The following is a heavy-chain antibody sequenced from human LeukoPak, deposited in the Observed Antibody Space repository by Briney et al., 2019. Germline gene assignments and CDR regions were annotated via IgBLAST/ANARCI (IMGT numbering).Heavy chain of an antibody. CDR1: GFTFSSYA. CDR3: AKGGVLLWFGGNDY. CDR2: ISGSGGST. V-gene: IGHV3-23*01. J-gene: IGHJ4*02. Sequence: PGGSLRLSCAASGFTFSSYAMSWVRQAPGKGLEWVSAISGSGGSTYYADSVKGRFTISRDNSKNTLYLQMNSLRAEDTAVYYCAKGGVLLWFGGNDYWGQGTLVTVPS. D-gene: IGHD3-10*01.